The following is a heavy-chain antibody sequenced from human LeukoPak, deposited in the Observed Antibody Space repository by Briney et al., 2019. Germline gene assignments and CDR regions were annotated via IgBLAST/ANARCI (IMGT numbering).Heavy chain of an antibody. V-gene: IGHV4-38-2*02. CDR3: ARGRRYSYAPKSPFDP. CDR2: IYHSGST. CDR1: GYSISSGYF. Sequence: SETLSLTCTVSGYSISSGYFWGWIRQPPGKGLEWIGTIYHSGSTYYNASLESRVTISVDTSKNQFSLKLSSVTAADTAVYYCARGRRYSYAPKSPFDPWGQGTLVTVSS. D-gene: IGHD5-18*01. J-gene: IGHJ5*02.